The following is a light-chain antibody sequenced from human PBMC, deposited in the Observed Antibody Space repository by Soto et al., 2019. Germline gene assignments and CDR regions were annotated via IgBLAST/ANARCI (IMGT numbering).Light chain of an antibody. CDR1: QSVSSN. V-gene: IGKV3-15*01. CDR2: GAS. Sequence: EIVMTQSPATLSASPGERATLSCRASQSVSSNLALYQQKPGQAPRLLIYGASTRATGIPARFSGSGSRTDFTLPISSLQPHDFATNYCQQYNSYSPLTFGGGTKVDIK. CDR3: QQYNSYSPLT. J-gene: IGKJ4*01.